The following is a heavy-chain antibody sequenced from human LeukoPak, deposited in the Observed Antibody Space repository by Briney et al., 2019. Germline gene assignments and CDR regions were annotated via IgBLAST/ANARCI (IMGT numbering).Heavy chain of an antibody. Sequence: SETLSLTCTVSCGSISSYYWSWVRQPAGKGPEWIGRIYTRGSPNYYPSLKSRVTMSVGKSNNQFSLKLSSVTAADPAVYYCARASSSSWYPDYWGQGTLVTVSS. CDR2: IYTRGSP. CDR3: ARASSSSWYPDY. D-gene: IGHD6-13*01. J-gene: IGHJ4*02. V-gene: IGHV4-4*07. CDR1: CGSISSYY.